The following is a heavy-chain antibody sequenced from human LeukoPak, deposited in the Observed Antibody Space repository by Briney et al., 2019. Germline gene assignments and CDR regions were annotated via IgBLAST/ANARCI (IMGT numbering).Heavy chain of an antibody. Sequence: PRGSLRLSCAASGFTFSSYGMHWVRQAPGKGLEWVAVIWYDGSNKYYADSVKGRFTISRDNSKNTLYLQMNSLRAEDTAVYYCASSLTMVRGASQIDYWGQGTLFTVSS. CDR2: IWYDGSNK. D-gene: IGHD3-10*01. J-gene: IGHJ4*02. CDR1: GFTFSSYG. CDR3: ASSLTMVRGASQIDY. V-gene: IGHV3-33*01.